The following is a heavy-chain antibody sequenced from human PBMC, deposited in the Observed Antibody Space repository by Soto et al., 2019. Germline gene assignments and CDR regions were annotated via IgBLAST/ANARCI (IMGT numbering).Heavy chain of an antibody. CDR2: IYYSGST. J-gene: IGHJ6*02. CDR1: GCSISSSSYY. V-gene: IGHV4-30-4*08. Sequence: PSETLSLTCTVSGCSISSSSYYWGWIRQPPGKGLDWIGYIYYSGSTYYNPSLKSRVTISVDTSKNQFSLKLSSVTAADTAVYYCARDHYVYDILTGYGYYYGMDVWGQGTTVTVSS. D-gene: IGHD3-9*01. CDR3: ARDHYVYDILTGYGYYYGMDV.